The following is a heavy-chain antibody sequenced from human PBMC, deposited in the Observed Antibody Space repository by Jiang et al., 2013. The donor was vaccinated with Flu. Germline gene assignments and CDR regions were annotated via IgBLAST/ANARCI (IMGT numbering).Heavy chain of an antibody. CDR3: ARAVGSAWYLRFDY. CDR1: GASINSNY. J-gene: IGHJ4*02. Sequence: GLVKPSETLSLTCSVSGASINSNYWSWIRQPPGKGLEWMGYIYSSGSTNYNASLRGRVTISVDTSKSQFSLKLTSVTAADTAVYYCARAVGSAWYLRFDYWGQGTLVTVSS. CDR2: IYSSGST. D-gene: IGHD6-19*01. V-gene: IGHV4-59*01.